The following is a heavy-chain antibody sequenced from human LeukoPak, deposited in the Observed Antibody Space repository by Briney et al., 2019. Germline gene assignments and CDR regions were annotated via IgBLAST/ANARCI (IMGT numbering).Heavy chain of an antibody. J-gene: IGHJ3*02. D-gene: IGHD3-22*01. CDR1: GSTFSSYS. CDR2: ISSSSSYI. V-gene: IGHV3-21*01. CDR3: ARDLHSHSSVDAFDI. Sequence: GGSLRLSCAASGSTFSSYSMNWVRQAPGKGLEWVSSISSSSSYIYYADSVKGRFTISRDNAKNSLYLQMNSLRTEDTAVYYCARDLHSHSSVDAFDIWGQGTMVTVSS.